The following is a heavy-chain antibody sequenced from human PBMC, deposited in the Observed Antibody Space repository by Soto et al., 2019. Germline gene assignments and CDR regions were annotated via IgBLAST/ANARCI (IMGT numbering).Heavy chain of an antibody. D-gene: IGHD6-19*01. CDR2: ISSRGTSI. CDR1: GFTFSSYE. J-gene: IGHJ4*02. Sequence: EVQLVESGGSLVQPGKSLRLSCAASGFTFSSYEMNWVREAPGKGLEWVAYISSRGTSIFYADSVKGRFSISRDNDNDSVSLLMNNLKVDDTAVYYCARDRGYNTGWYGGALDLWGQGTLVTVSS. CDR3: ARDRGYNTGWYGGALDL. V-gene: IGHV3-48*03.